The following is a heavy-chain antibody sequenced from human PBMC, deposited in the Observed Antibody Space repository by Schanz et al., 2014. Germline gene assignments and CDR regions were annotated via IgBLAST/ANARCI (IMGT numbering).Heavy chain of an antibody. D-gene: IGHD6-13*01. CDR1: GITLSGYG. J-gene: IGHJ4*02. V-gene: IGHV3-30*18. CDR3: AKEKEEVAADGSFFDY. CDR2: ISFDGRNT. Sequence: QVQLVESGGGVVQPGRSLRLSCAASGITLSGYGLHWVRQAPGKGLEWVGFISFDGRNTGYAHSVKGRFTISRDNSKNTVNLQMNSLRAEDTAVYYCAKEKEEVAADGSFFDYWRQGTLVTASS.